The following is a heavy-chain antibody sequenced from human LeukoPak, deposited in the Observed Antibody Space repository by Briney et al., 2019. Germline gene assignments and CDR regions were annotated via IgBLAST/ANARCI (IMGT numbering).Heavy chain of an antibody. CDR2: INPNSGGT. CDR1: GYTFSGYY. V-gene: IGHV1-2*02. D-gene: IGHD1-26*01. Sequence: ASVKVSCKASGYTFSGYYMHWVRQAPGQGLEWMGWINPNSGGTNYAQKFQGRVTMTRDTSISTAYMELSRLRSDDTAVYYCARNGGSYEPYFFDYWGQGTLVTVSS. CDR3: ARNGGSYEPYFFDY. J-gene: IGHJ4*02.